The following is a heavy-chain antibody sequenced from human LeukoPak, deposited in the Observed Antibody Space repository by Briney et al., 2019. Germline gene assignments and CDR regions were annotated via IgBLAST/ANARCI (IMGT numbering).Heavy chain of an antibody. CDR1: GYTFTDYY. Sequence: ASVKVSCKASGYTFTDYYMHWVRQAPGQGLEWMGWINLNSGGTNFAQRFQGGVTMTRDTSISTAYMDLSRLISDDTAVYYCMRDAGYCTGGSCWYFDHWGQGTLVTVSS. CDR3: MRDAGYCTGGSCWYFDH. V-gene: IGHV1-2*02. CDR2: INLNSGGT. D-gene: IGHD2-15*01. J-gene: IGHJ4*02.